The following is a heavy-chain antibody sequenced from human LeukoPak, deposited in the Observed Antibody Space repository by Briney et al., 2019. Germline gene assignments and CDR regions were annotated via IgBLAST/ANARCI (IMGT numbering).Heavy chain of an antibody. V-gene: IGHV3-23*01. Sequence: PGGSLRLSCAASEFTFSIYAMSWVRQAPGKGLEWVSAISGSGGSTYYADSVKGRFTISRDNSKNTLYLQMNSQRAEDTAVCYCAEWTDPYYYDVWSGVNFDYWGQGTLVTVSS. D-gene: IGHD3-3*01. CDR2: ISGSGGST. CDR3: AEWTDPYYYDVWSGVNFDY. CDR1: EFTFSIYA. J-gene: IGHJ4*02.